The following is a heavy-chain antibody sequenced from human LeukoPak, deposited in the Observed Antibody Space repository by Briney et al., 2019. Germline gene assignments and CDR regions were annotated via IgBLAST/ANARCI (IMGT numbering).Heavy chain of an antibody. CDR3: AKDRAPYFDVMDV. CDR2: IRINGGST. Sequence: PGRSLRLSCAASGFTFSSYAMHWVRQAPGKGLEYVSGIRINGGSTYYADSVKGRFTISRDNSKNTLYLQMSCLRAEDTAVYYCAKDRAPYFDVMDVWGQGTTVTVSS. D-gene: IGHD2/OR15-2a*01. J-gene: IGHJ6*02. V-gene: IGHV3-64D*06. CDR1: GFTFSSYA.